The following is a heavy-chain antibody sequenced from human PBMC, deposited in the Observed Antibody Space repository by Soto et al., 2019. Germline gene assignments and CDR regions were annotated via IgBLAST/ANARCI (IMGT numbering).Heavy chain of an antibody. CDR1: GGTFSSYA. Sequence: SVKVSCKASGGTFSSYAISWVRQAPGQGLEWMGGIIPIFGTANYAQKFQGRVTITADESTSTAYMELSSLRSEDTAVHYCARGIAAAEDAFDIWGQGTMVTVSS. J-gene: IGHJ3*02. CDR2: IIPIFGTA. D-gene: IGHD6-13*01. V-gene: IGHV1-69*13. CDR3: ARGIAAAEDAFDI.